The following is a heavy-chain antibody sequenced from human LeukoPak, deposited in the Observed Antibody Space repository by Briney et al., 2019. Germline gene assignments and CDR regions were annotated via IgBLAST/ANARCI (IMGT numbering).Heavy chain of an antibody. CDR1: GYTFTSYA. CDR3: ASGIRYYYGSGSYGPHYWYMDV. Sequence: GASVKVSCKASGYTFTSYAMNWVRQAPGQGLEWMGWINTNTGNPTYAQGFTGRFVFSLDTSVSTAYLQISSLKAEDTAVYYCASGIRYYYGSGSYGPHYWYMDVWGKGTTVTVSS. V-gene: IGHV7-4-1*02. D-gene: IGHD3-10*01. CDR2: INTNTGNP. J-gene: IGHJ6*03.